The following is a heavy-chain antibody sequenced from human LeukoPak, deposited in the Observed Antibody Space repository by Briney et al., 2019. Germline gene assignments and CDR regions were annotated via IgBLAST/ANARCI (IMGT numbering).Heavy chain of an antibody. CDR1: GGSFGGYY. D-gene: IGHD3-3*01. CDR2: INHSGST. CDR3: ARGHAIFGVVMTELDY. V-gene: IGHV4-34*01. J-gene: IGHJ4*02. Sequence: SETLSLTCAVYGGSFGGYYWSWIRQPPGKGLEWIGEINHSGSTNYNPSLKSRVTISVDTSKNQFSLKLSSVTAADTAVYYCARGHAIFGVVMTELDYWGQGTLVTVSS.